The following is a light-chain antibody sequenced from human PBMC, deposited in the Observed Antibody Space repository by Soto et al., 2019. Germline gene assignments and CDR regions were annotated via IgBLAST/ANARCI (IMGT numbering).Light chain of an antibody. Sequence: DIQMTQSRSSLSASVGDRVTITCRASQSISSYLNWYQQKPGKAPKLLISAASSLQSGVPSRFSDSGSGTDFTLTISSLQPEDFATYYCQQSYSTAWTFGQGTKVDI. V-gene: IGKV1-39*01. CDR2: AAS. CDR1: QSISSY. J-gene: IGKJ1*01. CDR3: QQSYSTAWT.